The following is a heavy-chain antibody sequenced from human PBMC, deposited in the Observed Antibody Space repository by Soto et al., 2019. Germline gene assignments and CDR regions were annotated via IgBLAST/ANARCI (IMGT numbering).Heavy chain of an antibody. V-gene: IGHV1-2*04. CDR3: ARASWYYYDSSGDAFDI. D-gene: IGHD3-22*01. Sequence: GASVKVSCKASGYTFTGYYMHWGRQAPGQGLEWMGWINPNSGGTNYAQKFQGWVTMTRDTSISTAYMELSRLRSDDTAVYYCARASWYYYDSSGDAFDIWGQGTMVTVSS. J-gene: IGHJ3*02. CDR2: INPNSGGT. CDR1: GYTFTGYY.